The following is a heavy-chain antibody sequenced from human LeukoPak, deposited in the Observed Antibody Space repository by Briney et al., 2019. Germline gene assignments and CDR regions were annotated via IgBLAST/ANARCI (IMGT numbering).Heavy chain of an antibody. CDR1: GYTFTSYY. CDR2: INPTGGST. CDR3: ARDNSVGDNAWWFDP. J-gene: IGHJ5*02. Sequence: ASVKVSCKASGYTFTSYYMHWVRQAPGQGLEWMGLINPTGGSTGYAQKFQGRVTMTRDMSTSTDYMELSSLRSEDTAIYYCARDNSVGDNAWWFDPWGQGTLVTGSS. V-gene: IGHV1-46*01. D-gene: IGHD1-26*01.